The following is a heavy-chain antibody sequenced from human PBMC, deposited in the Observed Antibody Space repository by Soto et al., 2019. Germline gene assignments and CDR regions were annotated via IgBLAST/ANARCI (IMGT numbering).Heavy chain of an antibody. V-gene: IGHV4-31*03. CDR1: GGSISSGGYY. Sequence: QVQLQESGPGLVKPSQTLSLTCTVSGGSISSGGYYWSWIRQHPGKGLEWIGYIYYSGSTNYNPSLKSRVTISVDTSKNQFSLKLSSVTAADTAVYYCARGEAAAVGWFDPWGQGTLVTVSS. J-gene: IGHJ5*02. D-gene: IGHD6-13*01. CDR3: ARGEAAAVGWFDP. CDR2: IYYSGST.